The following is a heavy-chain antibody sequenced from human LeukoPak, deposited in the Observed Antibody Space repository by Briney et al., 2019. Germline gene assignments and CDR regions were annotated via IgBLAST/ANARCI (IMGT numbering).Heavy chain of an antibody. CDR3: AREMGITSEYSSSSSIDY. CDR1: GYTFTGYY. Sequence: ASVKVSCKASGYTFTGYYMHWVRQAPGQGLEWMGWINPNSGGTNYAQKFQGRVTMTRDTSISTAYMELSRLRSDDTAVYYCAREMGITSEYSSSSSIDYWGQGTLVTVSS. V-gene: IGHV1-2*02. J-gene: IGHJ4*02. D-gene: IGHD6-6*01. CDR2: INPNSGGT.